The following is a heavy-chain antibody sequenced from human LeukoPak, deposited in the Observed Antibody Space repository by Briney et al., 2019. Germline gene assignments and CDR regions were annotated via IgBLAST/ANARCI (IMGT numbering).Heavy chain of an antibody. V-gene: IGHV3-15*01. CDR3: ATEGGSGSYYGDDAFDM. CDR2: VKSKADDGTT. J-gene: IGHJ3*02. Sequence: GGSLRLSCAASGFTFSSYWMSWVRQAPGKGLEWVGRVKSKADDGTTDYAAPVQGRFTISGDDSKNTLSLQMNSQKTEDTAVYYCATEGGSGSYYGDDAFDMWGQGTMVTVSS. D-gene: IGHD3-10*01. CDR1: GFTFSSYW.